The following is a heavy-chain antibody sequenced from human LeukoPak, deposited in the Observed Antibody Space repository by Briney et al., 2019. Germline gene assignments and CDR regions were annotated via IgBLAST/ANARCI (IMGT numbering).Heavy chain of an antibody. CDR3: ARGSGYCSSTSCYALY. CDR2: INSDGSST. J-gene: IGHJ4*02. Sequence: GGSLRLSCAASGFTFSSYWMHWVRQAPGKALVWVSRINSDGSSTSYADSVKGRFTISRDNAKNTLYLQMNSLRAEDTAVYYCARGSGYCSSTSCYALYWGQGTLVTVSS. V-gene: IGHV3-74*01. D-gene: IGHD2-2*01. CDR1: GFTFSSYW.